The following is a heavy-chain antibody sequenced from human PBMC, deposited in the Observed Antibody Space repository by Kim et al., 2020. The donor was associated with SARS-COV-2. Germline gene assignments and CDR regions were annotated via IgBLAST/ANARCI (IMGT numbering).Heavy chain of an antibody. J-gene: IGHJ6*02. CDR1: GFTFSSYA. V-gene: IGHV3-23*01. CDR3: AKAAQWELLRSHYYYYGMDV. CDR2: ISGSGGST. Sequence: GGSLRLSCAASGFTFSSYAMSWVRQAPGKGLEWVSAISGSGGSTYYADSVKGRFTISRDNSKKTLYLQMNSLRAEDTAVYYCAKAAQWELLRSHYYYYGMDVWGQGTTVTVSS. D-gene: IGHD1-26*01.